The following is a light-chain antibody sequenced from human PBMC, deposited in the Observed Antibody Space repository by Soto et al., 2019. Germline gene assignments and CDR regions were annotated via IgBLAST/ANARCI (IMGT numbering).Light chain of an antibody. V-gene: IGKV3-11*01. CDR3: QQPSHWLIT. J-gene: IGKJ4*01. CDR1: QRVSSY. CDR2: DAS. Sequence: EIVLTQSPATLSLSPGERATLSCRASQRVSSYLAWYQQKPGQAPRLLIYDASNRATGIPARFSGSGSGTNFTLTISSLEPEDFAVYYCQQPSHWLITFGGGPKVEMK.